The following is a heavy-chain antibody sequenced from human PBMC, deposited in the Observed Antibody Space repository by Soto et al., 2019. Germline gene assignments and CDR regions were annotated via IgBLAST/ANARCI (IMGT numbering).Heavy chain of an antibody. V-gene: IGHV1-3*01. Sequence: ASVKVSCKASGYTFTSYAMHWVRQAPGQRLEWMGWINAGNGNTKYSQKFQGRVTITRDTFASTAYMELSSLRSEDTAVYYCARKYSSSSWMAHGHYYYYMDVWGKGTTVTVSS. CDR1: GYTFTSYA. D-gene: IGHD6-6*01. CDR3: ARKYSSSSWMAHGHYYYYMDV. CDR2: INAGNGNT. J-gene: IGHJ6*03.